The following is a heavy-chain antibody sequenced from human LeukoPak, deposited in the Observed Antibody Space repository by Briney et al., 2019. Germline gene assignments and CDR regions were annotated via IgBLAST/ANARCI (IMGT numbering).Heavy chain of an antibody. Sequence: TLSLTCTVSGGSISSGGYYWSWIRQHPGKGLEWIGYIYYSGSTYYNPSLKSRVTISVDTSKNQFSLKLSSVTAADTAVYYCARGLAYYYGSERPGVFDYWGQGTLVTVSS. J-gene: IGHJ4*02. CDR2: IYYSGST. CDR1: GGSISSGGYY. CDR3: ARGLAYYYGSERPGVFDY. D-gene: IGHD3-10*01. V-gene: IGHV4-31*03.